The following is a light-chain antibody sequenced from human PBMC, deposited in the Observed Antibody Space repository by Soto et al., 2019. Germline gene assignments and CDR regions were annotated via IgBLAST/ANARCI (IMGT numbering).Light chain of an antibody. CDR3: SSYTSSSTLYV. Sequence: QSALTQPASVSGSPGQSITISCTGTSSDVGGYNYVSWYQQHPGKAPTLIIYEVSNRPSGVSNRFSGSKSGDTASLTISGLHAEDEAEYYCSSYTSSSTLYVFGTGTKLTVL. V-gene: IGLV2-14*01. CDR2: EVS. J-gene: IGLJ1*01. CDR1: SSDVGGYNY.